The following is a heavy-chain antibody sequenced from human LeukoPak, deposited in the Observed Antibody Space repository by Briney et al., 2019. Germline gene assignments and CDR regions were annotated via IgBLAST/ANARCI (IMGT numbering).Heavy chain of an antibody. D-gene: IGHD4-17*01. V-gene: IGHV4-59*01. CDR3: ARGPLSDGALDY. CDR1: GGSISSYY. J-gene: IGHJ4*02. CDR2: IYYSGST. Sequence: SETLSLTCTVSGGSISSYYWSWIRQPPGKGLEWIGYIYYSGSTNYNPSLKSRVTISVDTSKNQFSLKLSSVTAADTAVYYCARGPLSDGALDYWGQGTLVTVSS.